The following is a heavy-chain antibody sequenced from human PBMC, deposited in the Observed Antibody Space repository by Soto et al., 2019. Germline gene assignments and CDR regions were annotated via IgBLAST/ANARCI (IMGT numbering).Heavy chain of an antibody. CDR1: GFTFSSYA. J-gene: IGHJ4*02. CDR3: ARSGSGWYYFDY. CDR2: ISGSGGST. D-gene: IGHD6-19*01. V-gene: IGHV3-23*01. Sequence: EVQLLESGGGLVQPGGSLRLSCAASGFTFSSYAMSWVRQAPGKGLEWVSAISGSGGSTYYADSVKGRFTISRNNSKNTLYLQMNSLRAEDTAVYYCARSGSGWYYFDYWGQGTLVTVSS.